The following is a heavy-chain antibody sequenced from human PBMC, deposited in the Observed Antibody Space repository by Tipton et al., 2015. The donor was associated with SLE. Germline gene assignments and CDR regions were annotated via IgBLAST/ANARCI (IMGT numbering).Heavy chain of an antibody. D-gene: IGHD6-13*01. CDR3: IRDVNPQQRTHLDY. V-gene: IGHV3-49*04. CDR1: GFTFGDYA. Sequence: SLRLSCTASGFTFGDYAMSWVRQAPGKGLEWVGFIRSKAYGGTTEYAASVKGRFTISRDDSKSIAYLQMNSLKTEDTAVYYCIRDVNPQQRTHLDYWGQGTLVTVSS. J-gene: IGHJ4*02. CDR2: IRSKAYGGTT.